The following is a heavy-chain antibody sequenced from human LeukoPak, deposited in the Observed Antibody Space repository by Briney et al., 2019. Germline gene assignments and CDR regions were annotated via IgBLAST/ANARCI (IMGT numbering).Heavy chain of an antibody. V-gene: IGHV3-23*01. CDR1: GFTFSSYA. CDR2: ITNSGGSK. J-gene: IGHJ4*02. CDR3: AKTDSSGSLTYFDF. Sequence: GGSLRLSCAASGFTFSSYAITWVRQAPGKGLEWVSGITNSGGSKYYGDSVKGRFTISRDNSKNTVYLQMNSLGAEDTAVYYCAKTDSSGSLTYFDFWGQGTLVTVSS. D-gene: IGHD3-22*01.